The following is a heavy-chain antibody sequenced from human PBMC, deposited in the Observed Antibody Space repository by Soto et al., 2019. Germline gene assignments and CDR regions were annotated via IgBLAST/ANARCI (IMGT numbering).Heavy chain of an antibody. Sequence: QVQLVQSGAEVKKPGGSVNVSSKASGYTFTSHDINWMRQATGQGLEWMGWMNPNSGHTNYAQKFQGRVTMTRDTSISTAYMELTNLRSEDTAIYYCASDMSTTWGQGTLVTVSS. D-gene: IGHD2-2*01. V-gene: IGHV1-8*01. CDR1: GYTFTSHD. CDR3: ASDMSTT. CDR2: MNPNSGHT. J-gene: IGHJ5*02.